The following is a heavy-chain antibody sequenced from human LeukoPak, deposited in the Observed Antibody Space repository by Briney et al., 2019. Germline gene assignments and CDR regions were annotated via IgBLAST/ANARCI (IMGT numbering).Heavy chain of an antibody. CDR2: IYYRGST. J-gene: IGHJ6*03. CDR1: GGSFSGYY. CDR3: ARVYYYYYYMDV. Sequence: SETLSLTCAVYGGSFSGYYWSWIRQPPGKGLEWIGNIYYRGSTYYNPSLKSRLTVSVDTSKNQFSLKLSSVTAADTAVYYCARVYYYYYYMDVWGKGTTVTVSS. V-gene: IGHV4-34*01.